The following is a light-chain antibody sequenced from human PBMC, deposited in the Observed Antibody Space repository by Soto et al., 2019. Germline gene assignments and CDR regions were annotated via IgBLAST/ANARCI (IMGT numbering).Light chain of an antibody. J-gene: IGLJ2*01. CDR2: GNT. V-gene: IGLV1-40*01. Sequence: QSVLTQPPSVSGAPGQRVTISCTGSSSNIGAGYDVHWYQQLPGTAPKLLIYGNTNRPSGVPDRFSGSNFGTSASLTITGLQAEDEAHYYCQSYDSSLIFGGGTMLTVL. CDR1: SSNIGAGYD. CDR3: QSYDSSLI.